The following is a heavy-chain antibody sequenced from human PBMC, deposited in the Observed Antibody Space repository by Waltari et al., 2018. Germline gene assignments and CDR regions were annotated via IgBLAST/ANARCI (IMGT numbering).Heavy chain of an antibody. J-gene: IGHJ1*01. CDR1: AYTFSTYG. CDR2: ISAHNGNT. V-gene: IGHV1-18*01. Sequence: QAQLAQSGAEVKKPGASVKVSCKASAYTFSTYGITWVRQVPGQGLEWMGWISAHNGNTNNAQKFQDRVTLTTATSTHTAYLEMRSLTADDTAVYYCATSVGGNMEFDNWGQGTLVTVSS. D-gene: IGHD6-19*01. CDR3: ATSVGGNMEFDN.